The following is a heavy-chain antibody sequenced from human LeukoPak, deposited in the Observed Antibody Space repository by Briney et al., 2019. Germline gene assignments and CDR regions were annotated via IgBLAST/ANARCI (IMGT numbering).Heavy chain of an antibody. CDR2: FDPEDGET. CDR1: GYTFASYG. D-gene: IGHD2-21*01. V-gene: IGHV1-24*01. CDR3: ATLIVVVT. Sequence: ASVKVSCKASGYTFASYGISWVRQAPGKGLEWMGGFDPEDGETIYAQKFQGRVTMTEDTSTDTAYMELSSLRSEDTAVYYCATLIVVVTWGQGTLVTVSS. J-gene: IGHJ5*02.